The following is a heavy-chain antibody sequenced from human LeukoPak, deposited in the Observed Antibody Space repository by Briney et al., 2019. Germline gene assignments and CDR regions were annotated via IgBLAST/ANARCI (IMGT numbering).Heavy chain of an antibody. CDR3: ARLEHSSSWYYPLESSMDFYYMDV. D-gene: IGHD6-13*01. CDR1: GGSISSSIYY. CDR2: IYYSGST. V-gene: IGHV4-39*01. Sequence: PSETLSLTCTVSGGSISSSIYYWGWIRQPPGKGLEWIGSIYYSGSTYYNPSLKSRVTISVDTSKNQFSLKLSSVTAADTAVYYCARLEHSSSWYYPLESSMDFYYMDVWGKGTTVTVSS. J-gene: IGHJ6*03.